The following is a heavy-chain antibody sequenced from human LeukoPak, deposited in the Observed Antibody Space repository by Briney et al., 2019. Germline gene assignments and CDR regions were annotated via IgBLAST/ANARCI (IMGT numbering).Heavy chain of an antibody. J-gene: IGHJ4*02. Sequence: ASVKVSCKASGYTFTGYYMHWVRQAPGQGLEWMGWINPNSGGTNYAQKFQGWVTMTRDTSISTAYMELSRLRSGDTAVYYCARGRIDGVAAADYYFDYWGQGTLVTVSS. D-gene: IGHD6-13*01. CDR3: ARGRIDGVAAADYYFDY. V-gene: IGHV1-2*04. CDR1: GYTFTGYY. CDR2: INPNSGGT.